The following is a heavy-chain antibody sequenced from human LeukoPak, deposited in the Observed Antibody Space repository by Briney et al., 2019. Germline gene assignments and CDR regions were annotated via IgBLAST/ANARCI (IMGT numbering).Heavy chain of an antibody. D-gene: IGHD4-17*01. J-gene: IGHJ3*02. V-gene: IGHV3-15*01. Sequence: GGSLRLSCAASGFTYSNAWMSWVRQPPGKGLEWVGRIKSKGGRGTPHYPITVKSRFTISRNDSKNMLYLQMNSLNSEDTALYSCATKVRGRINYGDYVGAFKIWGQGTMVTV. CDR2: IKSKGGRGTP. CDR1: GFTYSNAW. CDR3: ATKVRGRINYGDYVGAFKI.